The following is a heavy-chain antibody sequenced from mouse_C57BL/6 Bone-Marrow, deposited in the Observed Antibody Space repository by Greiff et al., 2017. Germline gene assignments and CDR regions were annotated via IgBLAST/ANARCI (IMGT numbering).Heavy chain of an antibody. V-gene: IGHV7-3*01. D-gene: IGHD2-2*01. Sequence: EVMLVESGGGLVQPGGSLSLSCAASGFTFTDYYMSWVRQPPGKALEWLGFIRNKANGYTTEYSASVKGRFTISRDNSQSILYLQMNALRAEDSATYYGARWLRRWYYAMDYWGQGTSVTVSS. CDR3: ARWLRRWYYAMDY. CDR1: GFTFTDYY. CDR2: IRNKANGYTT. J-gene: IGHJ4*01.